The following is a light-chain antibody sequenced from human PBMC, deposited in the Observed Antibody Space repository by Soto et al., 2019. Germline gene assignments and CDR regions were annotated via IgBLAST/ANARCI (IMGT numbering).Light chain of an antibody. CDR3: QQSYSTPFT. V-gene: IGKV1-39*01. Sequence: DIQMTQSPSSLSASVGDRVTITCRASQSISSYLNWYQQKPGKAPKLLIYDASSLQSGVPSRFSGSGSGTDFTLTISSLQPDDFATYYCQQSYSTPFTFGPGTKVDI. J-gene: IGKJ3*01. CDR2: DAS. CDR1: QSISSY.